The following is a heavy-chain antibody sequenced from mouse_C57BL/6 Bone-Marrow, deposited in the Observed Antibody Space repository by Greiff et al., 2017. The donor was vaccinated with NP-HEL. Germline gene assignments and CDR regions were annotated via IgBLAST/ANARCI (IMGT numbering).Heavy chain of an antibody. J-gene: IGHJ4*01. D-gene: IGHD4-1*01. V-gene: IGHV5-12*01. CDR2: ISNGGGST. CDR1: GFTFSDYY. CDR3: ARHETGTVYYYAMDY. Sequence: EVKLMESGGGLVQPGGSLKLSCAASGFTFSDYYMYWVRQTPEKRLEWVAYISNGGGSTYYPDTVKGRFTISRDNAKNTLYLQMSRLKSEDTAMYYCARHETGTVYYYAMDYWGQGTSVTVSS.